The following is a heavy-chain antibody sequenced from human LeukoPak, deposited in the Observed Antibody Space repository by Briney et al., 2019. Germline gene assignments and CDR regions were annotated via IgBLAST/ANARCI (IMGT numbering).Heavy chain of an antibody. D-gene: IGHD3-16*01. CDR2: ISYDGSNK. Sequence: PGGSLRLSCAASGFTFSSYAMHWVRQAPGKGLEWVAVISYDGSNKYYADSVKGRFTISRDNSKNTLYLQMNSLRAGDTAVYYCAREAGGYWGHGTLVTVSS. CDR3: AREAGGY. V-gene: IGHV3-30*04. J-gene: IGHJ4*01. CDR1: GFTFSSYA.